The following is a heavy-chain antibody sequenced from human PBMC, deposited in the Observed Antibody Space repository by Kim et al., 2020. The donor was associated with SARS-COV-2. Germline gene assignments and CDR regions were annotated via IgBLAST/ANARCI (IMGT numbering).Heavy chain of an antibody. J-gene: IGHJ6*02. Sequence: GGSLRLSCAASGFTFSSYAMSWVRQAPGKGLEWVSAISGSGGSTYYADSVKGRFTISRDNSKNTLYLQMNSLRAEDTAVYYCAKGSKWGRFLGPDYYYGMDVWGQGTTVTVSS. CDR1: GFTFSSYA. CDR3: AKGSKWGRFLGPDYYYGMDV. D-gene: IGHD3-3*01. CDR2: ISGSGGST. V-gene: IGHV3-23*01.